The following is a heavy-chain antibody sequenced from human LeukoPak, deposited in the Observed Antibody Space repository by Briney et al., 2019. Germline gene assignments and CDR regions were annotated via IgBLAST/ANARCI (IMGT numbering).Heavy chain of an antibody. V-gene: IGHV4-38-2*02. J-gene: IGHJ4*02. CDR3: ARVDRGRRSFDY. D-gene: IGHD3-10*01. Sequence: PSETLSLTCTVSGYSISSGYYWGWIRQPPGKGLEWIGSIYHSGSTYYNPSLKSRVTISVDTSKNQFSLKLSSVTAADTAVYYCARVDRGRRSFDYWGQGTLVTVSS. CDR2: IYHSGST. CDR1: GYSISSGYY.